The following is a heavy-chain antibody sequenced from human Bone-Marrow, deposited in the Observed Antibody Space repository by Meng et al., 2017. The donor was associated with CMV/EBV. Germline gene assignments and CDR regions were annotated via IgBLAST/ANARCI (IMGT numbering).Heavy chain of an antibody. Sequence: GGSLRLSCAASGFTLRKYTMNWFRRAPGKGLEWVSSISNNGGSIQYSDSVRGRFTISRDNAKNSVYLLMSGLRAEDTAFYYCARDALSSGGDYWGQGTLVTVSS. D-gene: IGHD6-19*01. J-gene: IGHJ4*02. CDR1: GFTLRKYT. V-gene: IGHV3-21*01. CDR3: ARDALSSGGDY. CDR2: ISNNGGSI.